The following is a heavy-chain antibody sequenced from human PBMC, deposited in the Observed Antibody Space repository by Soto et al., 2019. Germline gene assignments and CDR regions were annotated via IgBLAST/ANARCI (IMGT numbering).Heavy chain of an antibody. D-gene: IGHD2-15*01. CDR2: INHSGNT. V-gene: IGHV4-34*01. J-gene: IGHJ2*01. CDR1: GGSFSGYF. Sequence: SETLSLTCAVYGGSFSGYFWSWIRQPPGKGLEWIGEINHSGNTTYNPSLKSRVTISMDTSKKQFSLKLNSLTAADAAVFYCARGVGVVVAGAPPWYFDLWGRGTLVTVSS. CDR3: ARGVGVVVAGAPPWYFDL.